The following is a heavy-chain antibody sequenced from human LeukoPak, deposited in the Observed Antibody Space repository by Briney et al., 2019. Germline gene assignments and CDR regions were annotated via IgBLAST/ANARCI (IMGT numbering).Heavy chain of an antibody. J-gene: IGHJ4*02. CDR3: ARDRGSAAAGTNRVVRLDY. CDR2: IWYDGSNK. CDR1: GFTFSSYG. D-gene: IGHD6-13*01. V-gene: IGHV3-33*01. Sequence: GRSLRLSCAASGFTFSSYGMHWVRQAPGKGLEWVAVIWYDGSNKYYADSVKGRFTISRDNSKNTLYLQMNSLRAEDTAVYYCARDRGSAAAGTNRVVRLDYWGQGTLVTVSS.